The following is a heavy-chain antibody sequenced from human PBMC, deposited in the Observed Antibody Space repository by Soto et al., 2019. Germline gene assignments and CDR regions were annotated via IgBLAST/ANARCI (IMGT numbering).Heavy chain of an antibody. CDR2: IWYDGSNK. D-gene: IGHD5-18*01. Sequence: QVQLVRSGGGVVQPGRSLRLSCEASGFPFSGYGMHWARRAPGRGLEGVAVIWYDGSNKYYADSVKGRFTISRDNSKNTLYLQMNSLRAEDTAVYYCARDREYSYGYFDYWGQGTLVTVSS. CDR1: GFPFSGYG. CDR3: ARDREYSYGYFDY. J-gene: IGHJ4*02. V-gene: IGHV3-33*01.